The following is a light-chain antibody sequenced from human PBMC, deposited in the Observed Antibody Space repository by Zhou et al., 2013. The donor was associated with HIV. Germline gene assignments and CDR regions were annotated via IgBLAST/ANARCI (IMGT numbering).Light chain of an antibody. CDR3: QQYNNYVLT. Sequence: DIQMTQSPSTLSASIGDRVTITCRASQSVNNWLAWYQQRPGKAPKLLIYKASILESGVPSRFSGSGSGTEFTLTISSLQPDDFATYYCQQYNNYVLTFGGGTKVEIK. V-gene: IGKV1-5*03. CDR1: QSVNNW. J-gene: IGKJ4*01. CDR2: KAS.